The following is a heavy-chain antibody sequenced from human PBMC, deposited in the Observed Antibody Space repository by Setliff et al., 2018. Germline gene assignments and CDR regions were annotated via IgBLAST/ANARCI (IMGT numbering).Heavy chain of an antibody. CDR1: GDSVTSSNW. CDR3: ARDRTYYGSGTYTRYFDY. V-gene: IGHV4-4*02. D-gene: IGHD3-10*01. J-gene: IGHJ4*02. CDR2: IYHSGST. Sequence: SETLSLTCEVSGDSVTSSNWWSWVRQPPGRGLEWIGEIYHSGSTNYNYGASLKSRVAISVDKSKNQFSLKLNSVTAADTAVYYCARDRTYYGSGTYTRYFDYWGQGTLVTVSS.